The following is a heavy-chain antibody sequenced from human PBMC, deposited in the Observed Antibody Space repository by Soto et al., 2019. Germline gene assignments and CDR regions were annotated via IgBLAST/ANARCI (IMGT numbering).Heavy chain of an antibody. V-gene: IGHV4-30-4*01. CDR2: IYYSGST. D-gene: IGHD5-18*01. J-gene: IGHJ6*02. CDR1: GGSISSGDYY. CDR3: ARDLDTAMGDWYGMDV. Sequence: SETLSLTCTVSGGSISSGDYYWSWIRQPPGKGLEWIGYIYYSGSTYYNPSLKSRVTISVDTSKNQFSLKLSSVTAADTAVFYCARDLDTAMGDWYGMDVWGQGTTVTVSS.